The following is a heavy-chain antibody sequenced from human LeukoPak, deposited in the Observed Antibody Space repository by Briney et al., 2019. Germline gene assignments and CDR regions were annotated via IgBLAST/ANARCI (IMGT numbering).Heavy chain of an antibody. CDR1: GFTFSSYA. V-gene: IGHV3-23*01. CDR2: ISGSGGST. Sequence: PGGSLRLSCAASGFTFSSYAMSWVRQAPGKGLEWVSAISGSGGSTYYADSVKGRFTISRDNSKNTLYLQMNSLRAEDTAVYYCAKKGYDILTGYYWVGAFDIWGHGTMVTVSS. CDR3: AKKGYDILTGYYWVGAFDI. D-gene: IGHD3-9*01. J-gene: IGHJ3*02.